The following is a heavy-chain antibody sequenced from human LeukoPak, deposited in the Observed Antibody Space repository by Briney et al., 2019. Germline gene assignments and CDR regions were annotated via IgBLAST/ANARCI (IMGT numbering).Heavy chain of an antibody. V-gene: IGHV4-59*01. D-gene: IGHD4-17*01. CDR3: ARDLGLRRGYNWFDP. J-gene: IGHJ5*02. CDR2: IYYSGST. Sequence: SETLSLTRTVSGGSISSYYWSWIRQPPGKGLEWIGYIYYSGSTNYNPSLKSRVTISVDTSKNQFSLKLSSVTAADTAVYYCARDLGLRRGYNWFDPWGQGTLVTVSS. CDR1: GGSISSYY.